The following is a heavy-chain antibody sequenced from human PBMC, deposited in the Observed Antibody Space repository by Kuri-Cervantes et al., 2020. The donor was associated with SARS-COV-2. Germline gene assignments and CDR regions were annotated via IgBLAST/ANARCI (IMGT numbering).Heavy chain of an antibody. J-gene: IGHJ5*02. V-gene: IGHV3-30-3*01. CDR1: GFIFSSYA. CDR3: AREVVTPYNWFDP. D-gene: IGHD2-21*02. CDR2: IAYDGSNK. Sequence: GESLKISCAASGFIFSSYAMHWVRQAPGKGLEWVAVIAYDGSNKYYADSVKGRFTISRDNSKNTLYLQMNSLRAEDTAVYYCAREVVTPYNWFDPWGQGTLVTVSS.